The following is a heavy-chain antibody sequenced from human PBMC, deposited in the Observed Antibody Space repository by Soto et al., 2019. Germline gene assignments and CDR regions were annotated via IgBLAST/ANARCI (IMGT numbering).Heavy chain of an antibody. CDR3: AKGITIFGVADAFDI. D-gene: IGHD3-3*01. CDR1: GFTFTTYA. Sequence: PGESLKISCAASGFTFTTYAMSWVRQAPGKGLEWVAAITYDGSTTYYADSVKGRFTISRDNSKNTLYLQMNSLRAEDTAVYYCAKGITIFGVADAFDIWGQGTMVTVSS. J-gene: IGHJ3*02. V-gene: IGHV3-30*18. CDR2: ITYDGSTT.